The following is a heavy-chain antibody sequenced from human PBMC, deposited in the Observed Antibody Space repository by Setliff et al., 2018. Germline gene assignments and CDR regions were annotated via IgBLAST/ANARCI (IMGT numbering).Heavy chain of an antibody. CDR1: GFTFNTAW. D-gene: IGHD3-16*01. CDR3: ARDGGEY. V-gene: IGHV3-7*01. Sequence: PGGSLRLSCAASGFTFNTAWMSWARQAPGKGLEWVANIKQDGSEKYYVDSVKGRFTISRDNAKNSLYLQMNSLRAEDTAVYYCARDGGEYWGQGTLVTVSS. J-gene: IGHJ4*02. CDR2: IKQDGSEK.